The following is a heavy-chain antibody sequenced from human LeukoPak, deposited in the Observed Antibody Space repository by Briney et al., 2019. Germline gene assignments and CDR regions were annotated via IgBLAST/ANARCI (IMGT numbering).Heavy chain of an antibody. D-gene: IGHD2-2*01. CDR1: GGSFSGYY. Sequence: SETLSLTCAVYGGSFSGYYWSWIRQPPGKGLEWIGEINHSGSTNYNPSLKSRVTISVDTSKNQFSLKLSSVTAADTAVYYCARHRGSTSSSSDYNWFDPWGQGTLVTVSS. J-gene: IGHJ5*02. V-gene: IGHV4-34*01. CDR3: ARHRGSTSSSSDYNWFDP. CDR2: INHSGST.